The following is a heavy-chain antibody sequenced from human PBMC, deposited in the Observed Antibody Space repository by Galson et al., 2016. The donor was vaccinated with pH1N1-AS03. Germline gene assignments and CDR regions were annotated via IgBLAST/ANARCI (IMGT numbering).Heavy chain of an antibody. CDR1: GFSLSTSGVG. J-gene: IGHJ5*02. CDR2: IYWDADK. V-gene: IGHV2-5*02. Sequence: PALVKPTQTLTPTCTFSGFSLSTSGVGVGWIRQPPGKALEWLAIIYWDADKRYSPSLTSRLTITKDTHKNQVVLTMTNMDPVNTATYYCVHRHGYYGSGSYGEVDPWGQGMLVTSSS. D-gene: IGHD3-10*01. CDR3: VHRHGYYGSGSYGEVDP.